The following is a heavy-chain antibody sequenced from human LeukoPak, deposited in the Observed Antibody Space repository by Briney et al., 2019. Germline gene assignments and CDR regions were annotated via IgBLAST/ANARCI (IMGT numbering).Heavy chain of an antibody. CDR3: AKDYYGSGSYYKGSYYFDY. CDR1: GFTFSSYN. Sequence: QPGGSLRLSCAASGFTFSSYNMNWVRQAPGKGLEWVAFIRYDGSNKYYADSVKGRFTISRDNSKNTLYLQMNSLRAEDTAVYYCAKDYYGSGSYYKGSYYFDYWGQGTLVTVSS. J-gene: IGHJ4*02. CDR2: IRYDGSNK. D-gene: IGHD3-10*01. V-gene: IGHV3-30*02.